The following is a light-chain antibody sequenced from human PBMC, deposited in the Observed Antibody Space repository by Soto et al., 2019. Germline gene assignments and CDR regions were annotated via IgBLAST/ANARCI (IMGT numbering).Light chain of an antibody. CDR3: QQYDNLLLT. V-gene: IGKV1-33*01. J-gene: IGKJ4*01. Sequence: DIQMTQSPSSLSASVGDRVTITCQASQDISNYLNWYQQKPGKAPKLLIYDASNLETGVPSRFSGSGSGTDFTFTISSLQPEDIATYYCQQYDNLLLTFGGGTTLEIK. CDR2: DAS. CDR1: QDISNY.